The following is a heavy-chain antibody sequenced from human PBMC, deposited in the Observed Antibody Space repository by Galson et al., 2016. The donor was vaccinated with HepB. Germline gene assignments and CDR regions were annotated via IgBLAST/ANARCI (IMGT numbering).Heavy chain of an antibody. V-gene: IGHV4-31*11. J-gene: IGHJ2*01. D-gene: IGHD3-3*01. Sequence: TLSLTCAVSGASISSGGYYWSWIRQHPGKGLEWIGNIYFSGSTYYNPSLRSRVTMSLNTSKNQFSLQLTSVTAADTAVYYCGNLRFLHWYFDLWGRGTLVTVSS. CDR1: GASISSGGYY. CDR3: GNLRFLHWYFDL. CDR2: IYFSGST.